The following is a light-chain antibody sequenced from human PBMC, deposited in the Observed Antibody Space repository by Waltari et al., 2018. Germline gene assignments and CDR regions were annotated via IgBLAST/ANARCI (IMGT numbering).Light chain of an antibody. J-gene: IGLJ3*02. CDR2: EDK. V-gene: IGLV1-51*01. Sequence: QSVLTQAPSVSAAPGQTVTISCSGTTPNIGNNYVSWYQQLPGAAPKIVIYEDKRRPSEIPDRFSGSKAGASATLGITGLQTGDEADYYCGSWDSSLGIGVLGGGTRLTVL. CDR1: TPNIGNNY. CDR3: GSWDSSLGIGV.